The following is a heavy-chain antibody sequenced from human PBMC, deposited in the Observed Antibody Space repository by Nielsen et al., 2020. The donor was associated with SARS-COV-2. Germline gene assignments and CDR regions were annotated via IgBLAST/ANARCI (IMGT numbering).Heavy chain of an antibody. J-gene: IGHJ6*03. D-gene: IGHD6-19*01. CDR3: ARVKGEAVAGTTPQMRPYYYYMDV. Sequence: GGSLRLSCAASGFTFSSYAMHWVRQAPGKGLEWVAVISYDGSNKYYADSVKGRFTISRDNSKNTLYLQMNSLRAEDTAVYYCARVKGEAVAGTTPQMRPYYYYMDVWGKGTTVTVSS. CDR1: GFTFSSYA. CDR2: ISYDGSNK. V-gene: IGHV3-30-3*01.